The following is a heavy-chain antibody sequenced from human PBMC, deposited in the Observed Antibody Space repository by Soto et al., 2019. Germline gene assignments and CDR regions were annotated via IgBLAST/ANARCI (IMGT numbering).Heavy chain of an antibody. CDR3: ARPGFTMVRGVRLYYYYYGMDV. CDR1: GFTFSSYA. Sequence: PGGSLRLSCAASGFTFSSYAMSWVRQAPGKGLEWVSAISGSGGSTYYADSVKGRFTISRDNSKNTLYLQMNSLRAEDTAVYYYARPGFTMVRGVRLYYYYYGMDVWGQGTTVTVS. CDR2: ISGSGGST. D-gene: IGHD3-10*01. V-gene: IGHV3-23*01. J-gene: IGHJ6*02.